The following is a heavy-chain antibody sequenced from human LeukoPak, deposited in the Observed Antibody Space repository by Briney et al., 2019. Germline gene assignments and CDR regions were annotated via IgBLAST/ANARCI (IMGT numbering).Heavy chain of an antibody. Sequence: GASVKVSCKASGYTFSSYGIRWVRQAPGHGLEWRGWISAYNGNTNYAQELQSRVTMTTDTSTSTAYMELRSLRSDDTAVYYCARDGSTGYYGSGSHRRYPDYWGQGTLVTVSS. D-gene: IGHD3-10*01. CDR1: GYTFSSYG. CDR3: ARDGSTGYYGSGSHRRYPDY. J-gene: IGHJ4*02. V-gene: IGHV1-18*01. CDR2: ISAYNGNT.